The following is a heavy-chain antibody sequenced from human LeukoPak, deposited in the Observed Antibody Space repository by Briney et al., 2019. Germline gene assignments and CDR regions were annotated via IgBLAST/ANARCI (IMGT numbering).Heavy chain of an antibody. D-gene: IGHD6-13*01. CDR2: ISGSGGST. J-gene: IGHJ4*02. Sequence: PGGSLRLSCAASGFTFSNYAMSWVRQAPGKGLEWVSAISGSGGSTYYADSVKGRFTISRDNSKNTLYLQMNSLRAEDTAVYYCAKDSSAGSSWTPLPLYYFDYWGQGTLVTVSS. CDR1: GFTFSNYA. V-gene: IGHV3-23*01. CDR3: AKDSSAGSSWTPLPLYYFDY.